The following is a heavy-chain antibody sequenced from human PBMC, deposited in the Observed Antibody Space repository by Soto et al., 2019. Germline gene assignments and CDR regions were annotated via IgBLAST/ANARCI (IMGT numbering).Heavy chain of an antibody. V-gene: IGHV4-39*01. CDR1: GGSISSSSYY. CDR3: ASRRCGGGSCKFDY. J-gene: IGHJ4*02. D-gene: IGHD2-15*01. CDR2: IYYSGST. Sequence: QLQLQESGPGLVKPSETLSLTCTVSGGSISSSSYYWGWIRQPPGKGLAWIGSIYYSGSTYYNPSLKSRVTISVDTSKNQFSLNLSSVTAADTAVYYCASRRCGGGSCKFDYWGQGTLVTVSS.